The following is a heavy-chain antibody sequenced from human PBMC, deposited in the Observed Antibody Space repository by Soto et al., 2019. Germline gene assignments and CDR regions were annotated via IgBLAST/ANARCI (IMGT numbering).Heavy chain of an antibody. CDR1: GGSISSYY. V-gene: IGHV4-59*01. D-gene: IGHD2-15*01. Sequence: SETLSLTCTVSGGSISSYYWSWIRQPPGKGLEWIGYIYYSGSTNYNPSLKSRVTISVDTSKNQFSLKLSSVTAADTAVYYCARAWADIVADWYFDLWGRGTLVTVSS. CDR3: ARAWADIVADWYFDL. J-gene: IGHJ2*01. CDR2: IYYSGST.